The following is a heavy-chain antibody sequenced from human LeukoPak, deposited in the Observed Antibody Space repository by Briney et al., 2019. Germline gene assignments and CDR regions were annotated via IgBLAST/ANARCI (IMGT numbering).Heavy chain of an antibody. CDR2: IGIAGDT. CDR1: GFTFSSYD. Sequence: PGGSLRLSCAASGFTFSSYDMHWVRQATGKGLEWVSAIGIAGDTYYPGSVKGRFIISRENAKNSLYLQMNSLRAGDTAVYYCARGFYGKNAFDIWGQGTMVTVSS. V-gene: IGHV3-13*01. D-gene: IGHD4-17*01. J-gene: IGHJ3*02. CDR3: ARGFYGKNAFDI.